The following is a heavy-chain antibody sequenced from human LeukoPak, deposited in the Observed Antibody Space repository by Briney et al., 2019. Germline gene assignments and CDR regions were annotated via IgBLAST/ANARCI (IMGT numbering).Heavy chain of an antibody. J-gene: IGHJ6*03. CDR1: GGSISSGSYY. Sequence: SQTLSLTCTVSGGSISSGSYYWSWIRQPAGKGLEWIGRIYTSGSTNYNPSPKSRVTISVDTSKNQFSLKLSSVTAADTAVYYCARADGGNEYYYYYYMDVWGKGTTVTVSS. V-gene: IGHV4-61*02. D-gene: IGHD4-23*01. CDR2: IYTSGST. CDR3: ARADGGNEYYYYYYMDV.